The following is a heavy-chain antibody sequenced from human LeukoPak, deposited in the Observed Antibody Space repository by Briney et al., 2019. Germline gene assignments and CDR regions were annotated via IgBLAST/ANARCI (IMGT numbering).Heavy chain of an antibody. CDR3: AREKVLEKAYSSSWYRWFDP. V-gene: IGHV7-4-1*02. CDR1: GYTFTSYA. J-gene: IGHJ5*02. D-gene: IGHD6-13*01. Sequence: GASVKVSCKASGYTFTSYAMNWVRQAPGQGLEWMGWINTNTGNPTYAQGFTGRFVFSLDTSVSTAYLQISSLKAEDTAVYYCAREKVLEKAYSSSWYRWFDPWGQGTLVTVSS. CDR2: INTNTGNP.